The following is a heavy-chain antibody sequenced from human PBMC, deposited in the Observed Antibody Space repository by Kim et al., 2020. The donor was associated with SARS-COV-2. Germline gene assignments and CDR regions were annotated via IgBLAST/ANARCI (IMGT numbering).Heavy chain of an antibody. CDR3: ARARFGELEDAFDI. V-gene: IGHV4-59*01. CDR2: IYYSGST. Sequence: SETLSLTCTVSGGSISSYYWSWIRQPPGKGLEWIGYIYYSGSTNYNPSLKSRVTISVDTSKNQFSLKLSSVTAADTAVYYCARARFGELEDAFDIWGQGT. J-gene: IGHJ3*02. D-gene: IGHD3-10*02. CDR1: GGSISSYY.